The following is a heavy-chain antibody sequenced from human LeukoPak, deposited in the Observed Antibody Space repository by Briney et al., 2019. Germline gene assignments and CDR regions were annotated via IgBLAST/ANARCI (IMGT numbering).Heavy chain of an antibody. D-gene: IGHD6-13*01. V-gene: IGHV4-38-2*02. CDR1: GYSISTGYY. J-gene: IGHJ6*03. CDR2: IYHSGST. CDR3: ARVIAAVDYYYYYMDV. Sequence: SETLSLTCTVSGYSISTGYYWGWIRQPPGKGLEWIGSIYHSGSTYYNPSLQSRVTISVDTSKNQFSLKLSSVTAADTAVYYCARVIAAVDYYYYYMDVWGKGTTVTVSS.